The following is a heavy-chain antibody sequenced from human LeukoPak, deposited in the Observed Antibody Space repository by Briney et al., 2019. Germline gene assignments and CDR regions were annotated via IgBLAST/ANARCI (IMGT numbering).Heavy chain of an antibody. D-gene: IGHD5-18*01. CDR2: IIPIFGTA. CDR3: ARRGRRGYSYGF. V-gene: IGHV1-69*13. J-gene: IGHJ4*02. Sequence: SVKVSCKASGGTFSSYAISWVRQAPGQGLEWMGGIIPIFGTANYAQKFQGRVTITADESTSTAYMELSSLRSEDTAVYYCARRGRRGYSYGFWGQGTLVTVSS. CDR1: GGTFSSYA.